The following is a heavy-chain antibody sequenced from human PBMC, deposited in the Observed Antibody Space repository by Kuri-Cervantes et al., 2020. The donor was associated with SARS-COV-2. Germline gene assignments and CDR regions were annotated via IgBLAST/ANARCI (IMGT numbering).Heavy chain of an antibody. D-gene: IGHD6-13*01. Sequence: SQTLSLTCAVSGYSISSGYYWSWIRQPPGKGLEWIGEISHSGSTNYNPSLKSRVTISVDTSKNQFSLKLSSVTAADTAVYSCARQHLGYYMDVWGKGTTVTVSS. CDR2: ISHSGST. CDR1: GYSISSGYY. J-gene: IGHJ6*03. V-gene: IGHV4-34*01. CDR3: ARQHLGYYMDV.